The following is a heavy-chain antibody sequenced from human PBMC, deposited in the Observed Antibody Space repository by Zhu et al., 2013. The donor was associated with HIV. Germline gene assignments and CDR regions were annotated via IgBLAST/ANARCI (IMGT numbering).Heavy chain of an antibody. D-gene: IGHD4-4*01. CDR3: TRDRGNYEIDF. CDR2: ISHSGTT. Sequence: QVQLQESGPGLVRPSETLSLTCGVSGYSISSGYFWGWIRQPPGKGLEWIGTISHSGTTYYSPSLESRVTFSLDTSQNQFSLRLTSVTAADTAVYFCTRDRGNYEIDFWGQGTLGHRLL. V-gene: IGHV4-38-2*02. CDR1: GYSISSGYF. J-gene: IGHJ4*02.